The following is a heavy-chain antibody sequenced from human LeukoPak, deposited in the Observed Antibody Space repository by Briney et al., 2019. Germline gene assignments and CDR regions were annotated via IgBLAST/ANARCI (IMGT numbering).Heavy chain of an antibody. CDR1: GYTFTSHY. J-gene: IGHJ4*02. CDR3: ARVRNYYDSSGYLYYFDY. Sequence: ASVKVSCKASGYTFTSHYMHWVRQAPGQGLEWMGWINPNSGGTNYAQKFQGRVTLTRDTSISTVYMELSRLRSDDTAVYYCARVRNYYDSSGYLYYFDYWGQGTLVTVSS. D-gene: IGHD3-22*01. CDR2: INPNSGGT. V-gene: IGHV1-2*02.